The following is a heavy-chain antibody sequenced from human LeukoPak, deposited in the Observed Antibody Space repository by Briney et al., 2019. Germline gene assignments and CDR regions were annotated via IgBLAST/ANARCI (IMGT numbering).Heavy chain of an antibody. CDR3: ARSPQNWVRNDC. CDR1: GYTFTSYD. J-gene: IGHJ4*02. V-gene: IGHV1-8*03. D-gene: IGHD7-27*01. CDR2: MNPNSGNT. Sequence: ASVKVSCKASGYTFTSYDINWVRQATGQGLEWMGWMNPNSGNTGYAQKFQGRVTITRNTSISTAYMELSSLRSDDTAVYYCARSPQNWVRNDCWGQGTVVTVSS.